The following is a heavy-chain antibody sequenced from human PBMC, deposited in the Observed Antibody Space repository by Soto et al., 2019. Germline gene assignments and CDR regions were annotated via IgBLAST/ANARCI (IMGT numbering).Heavy chain of an antibody. CDR1: SSSSYY. CDR2: IYYSGST. V-gene: IGHV4-39*01. J-gene: IGHJ4*02. Sequence: SSSSYYWGWIRQPPGKGLEWIGSIYYSGSTYYNPSLKSRVTISVDTSKNQFSLKLSSVTAADTAVYYCARHELELPYFDYWGQGTLVTVSS. D-gene: IGHD1-7*01. CDR3: ARHELELPYFDY.